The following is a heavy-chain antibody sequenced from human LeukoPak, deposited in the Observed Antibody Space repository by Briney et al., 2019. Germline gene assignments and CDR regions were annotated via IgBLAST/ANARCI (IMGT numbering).Heavy chain of an antibody. D-gene: IGHD3-10*01. CDR1: GLTSSTYA. CDR2: ISYDGSNK. Sequence: GGSLRLSCAPSGLTSSTYAMHWVRQAPGKGLGWVAVISYDGSNKYYADSVKGRFSISRDNSKNTLYLQMNSLRAEDTAVYYCARDITMVRGVEMDVWGKGTTVTISS. J-gene: IGHJ6*04. CDR3: ARDITMVRGVEMDV. V-gene: IGHV3-30*14.